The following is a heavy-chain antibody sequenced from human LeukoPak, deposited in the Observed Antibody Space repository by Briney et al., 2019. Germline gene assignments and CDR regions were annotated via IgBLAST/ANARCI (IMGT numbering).Heavy chain of an antibody. V-gene: IGHV3-73*01. D-gene: IGHD2-2*02. Sequence: GGSLKLSCAASGFTFSGSAMHWVRQASGKGLEWVGRIRSKANGYATAYAASVKGRFTISRDDSKNTAYLQMNSLKTEDTAVYYCIVVVPAAILGGGYWGQGTLVTVSS. CDR2: IRSKANGYAT. CDR3: IVVVPAAILGGGY. J-gene: IGHJ4*02. CDR1: GFTFSGSA.